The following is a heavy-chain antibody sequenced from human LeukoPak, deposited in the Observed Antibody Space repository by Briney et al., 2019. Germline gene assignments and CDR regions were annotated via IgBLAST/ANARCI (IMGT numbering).Heavy chain of an antibody. J-gene: IGHJ4*02. CDR3: ARVRMDYGSGSPADY. V-gene: IGHV3-7*03. CDR1: GFTFSSYW. Sequence: PGGSLRLSCAASGFTFSSYWMSWVRQAPGKGLEWVANINQDGSAKYYVDSVKGRFTISRDNAKNSLYLQMNGLRAEDTAVYYCARVRMDYGSGSPADYWGQGTLVTVSS. CDR2: INQDGSAK. D-gene: IGHD3-10*01.